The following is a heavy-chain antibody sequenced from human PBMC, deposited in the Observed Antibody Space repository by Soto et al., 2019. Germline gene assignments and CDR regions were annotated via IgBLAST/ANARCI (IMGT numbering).Heavy chain of an antibody. V-gene: IGHV4-4*07. CDR3: VRDGTKTLRDWFDP. CDR2: IYATGTT. J-gene: IGHJ5*02. D-gene: IGHD1-1*01. CDR1: GASISGFY. Sequence: PSETLSLTCTVSGASISGFYWSWIRKSAGKGLEWIGRIYATGTTDYNPSLKSRVMMSVDTSKKQFSLKLRSVTTADTAVYYCVRDGTKTLRDWFDPWGQGISVTVSS.